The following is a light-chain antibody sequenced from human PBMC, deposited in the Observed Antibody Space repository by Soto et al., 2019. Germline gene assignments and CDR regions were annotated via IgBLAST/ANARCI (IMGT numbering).Light chain of an antibody. CDR3: QPYNKWPLL. CDR2: GSS. V-gene: IGKV3-15*01. Sequence: EIVMTQSPATLSVSPGERATLSCRASQSVSSNLAWYQQKPGQAPRRLIYGSSTRATGIPARFSGSGSGAESTLTIRTMQSAAFTVDYCQPYNKWPLLVGQGTKVDIK. J-gene: IGKJ1*01. CDR1: QSVSSN.